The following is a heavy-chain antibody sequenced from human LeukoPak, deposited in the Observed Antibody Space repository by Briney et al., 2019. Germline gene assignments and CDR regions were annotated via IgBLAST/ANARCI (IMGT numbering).Heavy chain of an antibody. V-gene: IGHV4-59*01. Sequence: SETLSLTCTVAGGSISSYYWSWIRQPPGKGLEWIGYIYYSGSTNYNPSLKSRVTRSVDTSKNQFSLKMSSVTAADTAVYYCARDIVGTIFGVTTINWFDPWGQGTLVTVSS. CDR1: GGSISSYY. CDR3: ARDIVGTIFGVTTINWFDP. J-gene: IGHJ5*02. CDR2: IYYSGST. D-gene: IGHD3-3*01.